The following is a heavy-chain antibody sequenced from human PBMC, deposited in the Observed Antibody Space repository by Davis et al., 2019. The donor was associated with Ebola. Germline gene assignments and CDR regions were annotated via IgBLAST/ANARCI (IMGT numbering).Heavy chain of an antibody. V-gene: IGHV3-7*03. CDR3: AKKQQLYFDY. CDR1: GFTFSSYS. J-gene: IGHJ4*02. Sequence: GESLKISCAASGFTFSSYSMNWVRQAPGKGLEWVANIKQDGSEKYYVDSVKGRFTISRDNAKNSLYLQMNSLRAEDTAVYYCAKKQQLYFDYWGQGTLVTVSS. CDR2: IKQDGSEK. D-gene: IGHD6-13*01.